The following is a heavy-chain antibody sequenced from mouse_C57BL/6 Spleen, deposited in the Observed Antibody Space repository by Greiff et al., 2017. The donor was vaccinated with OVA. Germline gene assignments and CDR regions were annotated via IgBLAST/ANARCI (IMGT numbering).Heavy chain of an antibody. D-gene: IGHD2-1*01. CDR2: IYPGDGDT. CDR1: GYAFSSYW. V-gene: IGHV1-80*01. CDR3: ARSSPIYYGNSYYAMDY. J-gene: IGHJ4*01. Sequence: QVQLKQSGAELVKPGASVKISCKASGYAFSSYWMNWVKQRPGKGLEWIGQIYPGDGDTNYNGKFKGKATLTADKSSSTAYMQLSSLTSEDSAVYFCARSSPIYYGNSYYAMDYWGQGTSVTVSS.